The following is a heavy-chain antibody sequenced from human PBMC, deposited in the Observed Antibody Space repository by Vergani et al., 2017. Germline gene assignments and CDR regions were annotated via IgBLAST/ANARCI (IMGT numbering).Heavy chain of an antibody. J-gene: IGHJ5*02. CDR1: VGTFIISA. CDR2: FIPIFGTA. Sequence: QVQLVQSGAEVKKPGSSVKVSCKASVGTFIISAISWVRQAPGQGLEWMGGFIPIFGTANYAQKFQGRVTITADEYTSTAYMELSSLRSEDTAVYYCERGVNYDPHAILRPTNGFDPWGQGTLVTVSS. CDR3: ERGVNYDPHAILRPTNGFDP. V-gene: IGHV1-69*01. D-gene: IGHD4-11*01.